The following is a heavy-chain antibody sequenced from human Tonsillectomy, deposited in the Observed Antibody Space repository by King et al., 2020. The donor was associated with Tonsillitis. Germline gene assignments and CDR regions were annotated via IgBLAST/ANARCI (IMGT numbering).Heavy chain of an antibody. Sequence: QLQESGPGLVKPSETLSLTCTVSGCSISSGYYWGWIRQPPGKGLEGIGSIYHSGSTYYNPSLKSRVTIAVDTSKNQFSPKLSSVTAAASAVYYCASTTMIVVVPAPDAFDIWGQGTMVTVSS. V-gene: IGHV4-38-2*02. CDR2: IYHSGST. D-gene: IGHD3-22*01. CDR3: ASTTMIVVVPAPDAFDI. CDR1: GCSISSGYY. J-gene: IGHJ3*02.